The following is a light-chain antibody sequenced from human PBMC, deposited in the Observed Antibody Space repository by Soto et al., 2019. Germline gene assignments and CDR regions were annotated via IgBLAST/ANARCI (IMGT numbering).Light chain of an antibody. J-gene: IGKJ3*01. CDR1: QSVSSSY. V-gene: IGKV3-20*01. Sequence: EIVLTQSPGTLSLSPGERATLSCRASQSVSSSYLAWYQQKPGQAPRLLIYVASSSATGIPDRFSGSGSGTDFTLTISRLEPEDFAVYYCQQYGTSLFTFGPGTKVDI. CDR3: QQYGTSLFT. CDR2: VAS.